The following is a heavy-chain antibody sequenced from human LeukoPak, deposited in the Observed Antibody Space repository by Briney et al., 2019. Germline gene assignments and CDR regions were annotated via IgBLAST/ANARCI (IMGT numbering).Heavy chain of an antibody. D-gene: IGHD6-19*01. J-gene: IGHJ5*02. CDR2: IKQDGSEK. Sequence: PGGSLRLSCAASGFTFSSYDMHWVRQAPGKGLEWVANIKQDGSEKYYVDSVKGRFTISRDNAKNSLYLQMNSLRAEDTAVYYCARTSSSGWYGDNWFDPWGQGTLVTVSS. CDR3: ARTSSSGWYGDNWFDP. CDR1: GFTFSSYD. V-gene: IGHV3-7*01.